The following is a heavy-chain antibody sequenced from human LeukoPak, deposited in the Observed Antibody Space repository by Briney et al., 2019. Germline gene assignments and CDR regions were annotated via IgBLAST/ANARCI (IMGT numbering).Heavy chain of an antibody. Sequence: ASVTVSCKASGYTFSDYYMHWVRQAPGQGLEWVGWINPNSGGTKYAQKFQGRVTMTRDTSISTAYMELSRLRSDDTAVYYCATEVTDWGQGTLVTVSS. CDR2: INPNSGGT. J-gene: IGHJ4*02. D-gene: IGHD5-18*01. V-gene: IGHV1-2*02. CDR3: ATEVTD. CDR1: GYTFSDYY.